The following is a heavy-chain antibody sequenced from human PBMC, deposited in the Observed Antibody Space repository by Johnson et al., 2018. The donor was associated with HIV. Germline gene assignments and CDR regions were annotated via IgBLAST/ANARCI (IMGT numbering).Heavy chain of an antibody. CDR1: GFTFSNYG. CDR3: ARGSPYYNFWSGYVDAFDI. D-gene: IGHD3-3*01. V-gene: IGHV3-30*03. J-gene: IGHJ3*02. CDR2: ISYDAVNK. Sequence: QVQLVESGGGVVQPGGSLRLSCAASGFTFSNYGMHWVRQAPGKGLEWVALISYDAVNKYYADSVKGRFTISRDNSKNTLYLQMNSLRAEDTAVYYCARGSPYYNFWSGYVDAFDIWGQGTMVTVSS.